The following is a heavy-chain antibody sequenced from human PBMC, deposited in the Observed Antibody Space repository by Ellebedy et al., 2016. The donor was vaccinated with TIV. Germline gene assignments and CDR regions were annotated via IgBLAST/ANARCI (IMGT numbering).Heavy chain of an antibody. D-gene: IGHD1-20*01. CDR3: ARRITGTYGDDALDI. CDR2: IHTGGDT. Sequence: GGSLRLSCAPSGVTVSYTYMSWVRQAPGKGLEWVSVIHTGGDTYYADSVKGRFTISRDSSKNTLYLQMNSLRAEDTAVYYCARRITGTYGDDALDIWGQGTMVTVSS. V-gene: IGHV3-53*01. CDR1: GVTVSYTY. J-gene: IGHJ3*02.